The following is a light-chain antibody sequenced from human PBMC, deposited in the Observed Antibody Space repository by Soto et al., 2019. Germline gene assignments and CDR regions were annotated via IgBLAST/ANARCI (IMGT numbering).Light chain of an antibody. CDR2: EVS. J-gene: IGLJ1*01. CDR3: SSHTSYSTRV. CDR1: SSDVGGYNY. V-gene: IGLV2-14*01. Sequence: QSVLTQPASVSGSPGQSIAISCTGTSSDVGGYNYVSWYQQHPDKAPKLMIHEVSNRPSGVSDRFSGSKSGNTASLTISGLQADDEADYDCSSHTSYSTRVFGPGTKVTVL.